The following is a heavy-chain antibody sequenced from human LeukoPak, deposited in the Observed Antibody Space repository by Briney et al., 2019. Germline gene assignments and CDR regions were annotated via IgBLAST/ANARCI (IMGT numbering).Heavy chain of an antibody. D-gene: IGHD3-10*01. Sequence: PGGSLRLSCAASGFTFSSFWMYWVRQAPGKGLEWVSAISGSGGSTYYADSVKGRFTISRDNSKNTLYLQMNSLRAEDTAVYYCAKDREYYYGSGEDAFDIWGQGTMVTVSS. CDR3: AKDREYYYGSGEDAFDI. V-gene: IGHV3-23*01. CDR1: GFTFSSFW. CDR2: ISGSGGST. J-gene: IGHJ3*02.